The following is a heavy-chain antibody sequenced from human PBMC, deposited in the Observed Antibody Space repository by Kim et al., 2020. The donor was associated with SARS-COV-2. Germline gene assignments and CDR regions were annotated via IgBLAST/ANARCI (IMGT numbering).Heavy chain of an antibody. Sequence: ASVKVSCKASGYTFTSYAMHWVRQAPGQRLEWMGWINAGNGNTKYSQKFQGRVTITRDTSASTAFMELSSLRSEDTAVYYCARVRGPKTFDIWGQGTMVTVSS. V-gene: IGHV1-3*01. D-gene: IGHD3-10*01. CDR1: GYTFTSYA. CDR2: INAGNGNT. CDR3: ARVRGPKTFDI. J-gene: IGHJ3*02.